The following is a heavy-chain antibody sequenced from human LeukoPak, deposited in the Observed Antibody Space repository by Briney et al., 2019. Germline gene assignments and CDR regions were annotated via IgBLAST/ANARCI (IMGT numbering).Heavy chain of an antibody. D-gene: IGHD6-13*01. Sequence: GGSLRLSCAASGFIFSSYGMNWVRQAPGKGLEWVSSISSSSSYIYYADSVKGRFTISRDNAKNSLYLQMNSLRAEDTAVYYCASGGFIAAAFDYWGQGTLVTVSS. CDR1: GFIFSSYG. J-gene: IGHJ4*02. CDR3: ASGGFIAAAFDY. V-gene: IGHV3-21*01. CDR2: ISSSSSYI.